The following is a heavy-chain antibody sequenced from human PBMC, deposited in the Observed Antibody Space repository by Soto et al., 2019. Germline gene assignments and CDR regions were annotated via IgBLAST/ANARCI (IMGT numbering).Heavy chain of an antibody. Sequence: QVQLVESGGGVVRPGRSLRLSCEATGFSFNTHGMHWVRQAPGKGLEWVAVIVNDGSEQAYSDSVKGRFTISRDNSKNTLFLQTNTLGAEDTAVYYCARDDSYPDYGLDNWGQGIRVIVSS. D-gene: IGHD4-17*01. CDR3: ARDDSYPDYGLDN. CDR1: GFSFNTHG. CDR2: IVNDGSEQ. J-gene: IGHJ4*02. V-gene: IGHV3-33*01.